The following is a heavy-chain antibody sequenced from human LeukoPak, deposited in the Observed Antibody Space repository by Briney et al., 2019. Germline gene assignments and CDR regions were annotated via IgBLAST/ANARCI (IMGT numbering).Heavy chain of an antibody. D-gene: IGHD3-10*01. Sequence: TSETLSLTCSVSGVSITSHNYYWGWIRQPPGKVLEWIGSIYYSTATYYNPSLKGRVTILVDTSKHHFSLKLNSVTAADTAVYYCARVAGVWSGELHYFDNWGQGTLVTVSS. CDR1: GVSITSHNYY. CDR2: IYYSTAT. V-gene: IGHV4-39*07. CDR3: ARVAGVWSGELHYFDN. J-gene: IGHJ4*02.